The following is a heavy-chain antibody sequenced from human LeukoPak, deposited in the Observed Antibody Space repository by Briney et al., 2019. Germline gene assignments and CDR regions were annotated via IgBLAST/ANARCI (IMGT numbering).Heavy chain of an antibody. CDR2: IYYTGSI. J-gene: IGHJ4*02. D-gene: IGHD4-17*01. CDR3: ARVLRHLGSTVTTYYFDF. Sequence: SETLSLTCTVSGGSIDSYYGSWIRQPPGKGLEWIGYIYYTGSINYNPSLKSRVTISVDTSKNQFSLKLSSVTAADTAVYYCARVLRHLGSTVTTYYFDFWGQGTLVTVSS. CDR1: GGSIDSYY. V-gene: IGHV4-59*01.